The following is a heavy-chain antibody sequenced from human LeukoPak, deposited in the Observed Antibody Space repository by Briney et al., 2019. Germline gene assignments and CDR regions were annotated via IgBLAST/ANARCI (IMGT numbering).Heavy chain of an antibody. Sequence: SETPSLTCTVSGGSISSYYWSWIRQPPGKGLEWIGYIYYSGSTNYNPSLKSRVTISVDTSKNQFSLKLSSVTAADTAVYYCARVGGYDYEYYFDYWGQGTLVTVSS. CDR1: GGSISSYY. CDR2: IYYSGST. CDR3: ARVGGYDYEYYFDY. V-gene: IGHV4-59*01. D-gene: IGHD5-12*01. J-gene: IGHJ4*02.